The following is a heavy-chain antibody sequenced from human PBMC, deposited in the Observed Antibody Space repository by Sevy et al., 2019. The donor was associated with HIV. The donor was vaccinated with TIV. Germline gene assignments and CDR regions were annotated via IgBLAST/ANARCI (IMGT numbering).Heavy chain of an antibody. Sequence: ASVKVSCKASGYTFTSYDINWVRQATGQGLEWMGWMNPNRGNTGYAQKFQGRVTMTRNTSISTAYMELSSLRSEDTAVYYCARMCSSTSCYYYYYYGMDVWGQGTTVTVSS. CDR3: ARMCSSTSCYYYYYYGMDV. J-gene: IGHJ6*02. V-gene: IGHV1-8*01. D-gene: IGHD2-2*01. CDR2: MNPNRGNT. CDR1: GYTFTSYD.